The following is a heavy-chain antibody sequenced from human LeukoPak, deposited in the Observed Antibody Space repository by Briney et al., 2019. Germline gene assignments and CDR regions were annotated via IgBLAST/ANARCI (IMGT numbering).Heavy chain of an antibody. CDR2: INHSGST. CDR3: ADHYGSGWYRGWFDP. V-gene: IGHV4-34*01. J-gene: IGHJ5*02. CDR1: GGSFSGYY. Sequence: PSETLSLTCAVYGGSFSGYYWSWIRQPPGKGLEWIGEINHSGSTNYNPSLKSRVTISVDTSKHQFSLKLSSVTAADTAVYYCADHYGSGWYRGWFDPWGQGTLVTVSS. D-gene: IGHD6-19*01.